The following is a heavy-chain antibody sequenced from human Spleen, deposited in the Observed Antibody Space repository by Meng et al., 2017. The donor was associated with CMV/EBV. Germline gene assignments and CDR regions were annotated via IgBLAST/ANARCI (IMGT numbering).Heavy chain of an antibody. J-gene: IGHJ5*02. V-gene: IGHV4-59*01. Sequence: ISGYYWSWIRQPPGKGLEWIGYIYYSGSTNYNPSLKSRVTISVDTSKNQFSLKLSSVTAADTAVYYCARNREKYYDFWSGYLGPFDPWGQGTLVTVSS. CDR3: ARNREKYYDFWSGYLGPFDP. CDR1: ISGYY. CDR2: IYYSGST. D-gene: IGHD3-3*01.